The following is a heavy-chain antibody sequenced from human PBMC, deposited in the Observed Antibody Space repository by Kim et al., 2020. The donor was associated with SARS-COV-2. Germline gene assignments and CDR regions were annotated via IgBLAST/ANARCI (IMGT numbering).Heavy chain of an antibody. CDR3: ASLGYCSSTSCYGWYFDL. CDR2: IYYSGST. V-gene: IGHV4-39*07. J-gene: IGHJ2*01. D-gene: IGHD2-2*01. CDR1: GGSISSSSYY. Sequence: SETLSLTCTVSGGSISSSSYYWGWIRQPPGKGLEWIGSIYYSGSTYYNPSLKSRVTISVDTSKNQFSLKLSSVTAADTAVYYCASLGYCSSTSCYGWYFDLWGRGTLVTVSS.